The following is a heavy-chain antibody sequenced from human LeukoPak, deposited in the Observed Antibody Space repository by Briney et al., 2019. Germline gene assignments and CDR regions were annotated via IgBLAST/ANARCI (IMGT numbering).Heavy chain of an antibody. CDR1: GYTFTGYY. J-gene: IGHJ3*02. Sequence: ASVKVSCKASGYTFTGYYMYWVRQAPRQGLEWMGWINPNSGGTNYTQKFQGRVTMTRDTSINTAYMELSRLSSDDTAVYYCASDNPHSSSWSSENDALDIWGQGTMVTVSS. D-gene: IGHD6-13*01. CDR3: ASDNPHSSSWSSENDALDI. V-gene: IGHV1-2*02. CDR2: INPNSGGT.